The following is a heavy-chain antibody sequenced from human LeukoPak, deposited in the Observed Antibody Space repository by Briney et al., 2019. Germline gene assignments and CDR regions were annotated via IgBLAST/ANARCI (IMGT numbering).Heavy chain of an antibody. CDR1: GFTFSTHW. Sequence: GGSLRLSCAASGFTFSTHWMSWVRQAPRKGPEWVAKIKEDGSEKYYVDSVKGRFTISRDNAKNSLSLQMHSLRGEDTAVYYCVRDQGYCTSASCRGDAFDVWGQGSMVSVSS. CDR3: VRDQGYCTSASCRGDAFDV. D-gene: IGHD2-2*01. CDR2: IKEDGSEK. J-gene: IGHJ3*01. V-gene: IGHV3-7*01.